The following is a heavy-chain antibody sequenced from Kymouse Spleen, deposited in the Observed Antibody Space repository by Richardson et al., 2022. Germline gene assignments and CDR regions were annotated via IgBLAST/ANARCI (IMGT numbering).Heavy chain of an antibody. CDR2: INSDGSST. CDR1: GFTFSSYW. CDR3: ARDTSGIITSQNIAAFDY. Sequence: EVQLVESGGGLVQPGGSLRLSCAASGFTFSSYWMHWVRQAPGKGLVWVSRINSDGSSTSYADSVKGRFTISRDNAKNTLYLQMNSLRAEDTAVYYCARDTSGIITSQNIAAFDYWGQGTLVTVSS. V-gene: IGHV3-74*01. J-gene: IGHJ4*02. D-gene: IGHD1-14*01,IGHD1-20*01,IGHD1-7*01.